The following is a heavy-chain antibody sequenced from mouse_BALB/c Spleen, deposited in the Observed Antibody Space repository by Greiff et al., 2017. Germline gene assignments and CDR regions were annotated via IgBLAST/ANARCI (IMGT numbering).Heavy chain of an antibody. CDR3: ARSLDYYGLDY. Sequence: VQLQQPGAELVKPGASVKLSCKASGYTFTSYWMHWVKQRPGQGLEWIGEIDPSDSYTNYNQKFKGKATLTVDKSSSTAYMQLSSLTSEDSAVYYCARSLDYYGLDYWGQGTTRTVAS. J-gene: IGHJ2*01. CDR2: IDPSDSYT. D-gene: IGHD1-2*01. CDR1: GYTFTSYW. V-gene: IGHV1-69*02.